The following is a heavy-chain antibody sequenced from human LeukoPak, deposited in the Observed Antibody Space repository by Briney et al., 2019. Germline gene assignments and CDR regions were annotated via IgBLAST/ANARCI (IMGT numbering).Heavy chain of an antibody. J-gene: IGHJ4*02. V-gene: IGHV1-69*05. Sequence: SVKVSCKASGGTCSSYAISWVRQAPGQGLEWMGGIIPIFGTANYAQKFQGRVTITTDESTSTAYMELSSLRSEDTAVYYCATPRIAAAGLFDYWGQGTLVTVSS. CDR3: ATPRIAAAGLFDY. CDR1: GGTCSSYA. CDR2: IIPIFGTA. D-gene: IGHD6-13*01.